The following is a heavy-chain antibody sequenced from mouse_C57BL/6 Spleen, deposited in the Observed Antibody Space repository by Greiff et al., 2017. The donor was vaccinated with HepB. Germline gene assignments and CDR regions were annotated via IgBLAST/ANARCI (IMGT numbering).Heavy chain of an antibody. D-gene: IGHD2-1*01. CDR2: IDPSDSET. V-gene: IGHV1-52*01. CDR1: GYTFTSYW. J-gene: IGHJ2*01. Sequence: VQLQQPGAELVRPGSSVKLSCKASGYTFTSYWMHWVKQRPIQGLEWIGNIDPSDSETHYNQKFKDKATLTVDKSSSTAYMQLSSLTSEDSAVYYCARYGKGEYYFDYWGQGTTLTVSS. CDR3: ARYGKGEYYFDY.